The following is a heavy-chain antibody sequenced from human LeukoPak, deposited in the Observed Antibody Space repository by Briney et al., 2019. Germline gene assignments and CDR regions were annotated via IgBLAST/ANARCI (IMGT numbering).Heavy chain of an antibody. V-gene: IGHV1-69*04. CDR3: ARAGIPIAAAGISFDY. CDR2: IIPILDIA. Sequence: SVKVSCKASGGTFSSYAISWVRQAPGQGLECMGRIIPILDIATYAQKFQGRVTITADKSTSTAYMELSSLRSEDTAVYYCARAGIPIAAAGISFDYWGQGTLVTVSS. CDR1: GGTFSSYA. J-gene: IGHJ4*02. D-gene: IGHD6-13*01.